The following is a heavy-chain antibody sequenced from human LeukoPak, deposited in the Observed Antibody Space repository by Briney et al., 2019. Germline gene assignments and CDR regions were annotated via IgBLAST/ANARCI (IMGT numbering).Heavy chain of an antibody. J-gene: IGHJ6*03. CDR2: IIPIFGTA. CDR1: GGTFSSYA. V-gene: IGHV1-69*13. D-gene: IGHD3-10*01. Sequence: SVKVSCKASGGTFSSYAISWVRQAPGQGLERMGGIIPIFGTANYAQKFQGRVTITADESTSTAYMELSSLRSEDTAVYYCARMGRVLHGVYYYYYYMDVWGKGTTVTVSS. CDR3: ARMGRVLHGVYYYYYYMDV.